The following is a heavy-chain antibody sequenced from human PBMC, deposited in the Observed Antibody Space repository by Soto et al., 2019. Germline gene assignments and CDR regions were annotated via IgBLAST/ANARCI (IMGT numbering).Heavy chain of an antibody. CDR2: ITNMGGTK. CDR1: GFSFSRFA. Sequence: EVQLVESGGGLVQPGGSLRLSCSASGFSFSRFAMHWVRQAPGKGLEYVSAITNMGGTKHYADSVKGRFTISRDNSKNTLYLHLSSMRPEDTAVYHCVKWVWNADGIDFWGQGKMVTVSS. V-gene: IGHV3-64D*06. J-gene: IGHJ3*01. CDR3: VKWVWNADGIDF. D-gene: IGHD1-1*01.